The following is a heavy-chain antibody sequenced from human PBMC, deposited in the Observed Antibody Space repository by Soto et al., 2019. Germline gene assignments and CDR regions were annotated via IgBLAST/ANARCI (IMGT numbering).Heavy chain of an antibody. D-gene: IGHD6-13*01. Sequence: SETLSLTCAVYGGSFSGYHWSWIRQPAGKGLEWIGHIHSSGSTNYNPSLKSRVTMSVDTSKNQFSLRLMSLTAADTAVYYCARDQGVAAAGITWFDPWGQGSLVTVSS. CDR2: IHSSGST. CDR3: ARDQGVAAAGITWFDP. CDR1: GGSFSGYH. J-gene: IGHJ5*02. V-gene: IGHV4-4*07.